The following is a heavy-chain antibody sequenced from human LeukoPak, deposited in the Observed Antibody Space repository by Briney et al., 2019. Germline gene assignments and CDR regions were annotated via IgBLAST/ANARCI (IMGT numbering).Heavy chain of an antibody. V-gene: IGHV3-21*01. CDR3: ARVPLGYCSSTSCYPLED. D-gene: IGHD2-2*01. J-gene: IGHJ4*02. Sequence: GGSLRLSCAASGFTFDDYAMHWVRQAPGKGLEWVSSISSSSSYIYYADSVKGRFTISRDNAKNSLYLQMNSLRAEDTAVYYCARVPLGYCSSTSCYPLEDWGQGTLVNVSS. CDR2: ISSSSSYI. CDR1: GFTFDDYA.